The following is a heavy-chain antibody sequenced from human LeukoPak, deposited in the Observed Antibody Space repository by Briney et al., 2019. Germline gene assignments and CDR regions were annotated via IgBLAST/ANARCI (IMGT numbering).Heavy chain of an antibody. Sequence: GGSLRLSCAASGFTFSSYSMNWVRQAPGKGLEWVSSISSSRSYIYYADSVKGGFTISRDNAKNSLYLQMNSLRAEDTAVYYCARDLLYDFWSGYYTAPMDVWGKGITVTVSS. CDR2: ISSSRSYI. CDR1: GFTFSSYS. V-gene: IGHV3-21*01. J-gene: IGHJ6*04. CDR3: ARDLLYDFWSGYYTAPMDV. D-gene: IGHD3-3*01.